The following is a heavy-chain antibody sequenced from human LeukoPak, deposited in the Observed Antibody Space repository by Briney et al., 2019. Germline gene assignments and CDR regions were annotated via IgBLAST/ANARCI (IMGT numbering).Heavy chain of an antibody. CDR1: GFTFSSYS. J-gene: IGHJ6*03. D-gene: IGHD6-13*01. V-gene: IGHV3-21*01. CDR2: ISSSSSYI. CDR3: ARARIAAAELKDYYYYYMDV. Sequence: GGSLRLSCAASGFTFSSYSMNWVRQAPGKGLEWVSSISSSSSYIYYADSVKGRFTISRDNAKNSLYLQMNSLRAEDTAVYYCARARIAAAELKDYYYYYMDVWGKGTTVTISS.